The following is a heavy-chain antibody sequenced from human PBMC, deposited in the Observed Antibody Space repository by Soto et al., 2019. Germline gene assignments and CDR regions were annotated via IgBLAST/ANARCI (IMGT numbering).Heavy chain of an antibody. J-gene: IGHJ4*02. D-gene: IGHD6-19*01. CDR1: GGSINSGGYF. CDR2: IYHSGIT. Sequence: LSLTCSVSGGSINSGGYFWSWIRQHPGKGLECIGYIYHSGITYYNPSLKSRVTISVDTSKNQFSLKLSSVTDADTAVYYCARGTRSNNRGWHQSLFDYWGQGTMGTVYS. CDR3: ARGTRSNNRGWHQSLFDY. V-gene: IGHV4-31*03.